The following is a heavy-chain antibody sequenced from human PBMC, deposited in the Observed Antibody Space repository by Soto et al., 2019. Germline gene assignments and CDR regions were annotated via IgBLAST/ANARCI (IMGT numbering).Heavy chain of an antibody. CDR3: ACERMGVTYRGFDS. Sequence: TRPITCTVSGGSTSTSYWTWIRQPPEKGLEWIGYVFDTGTTNYNPSLKSRVTMSVDTSKSHFSLKLSSVTAADTAVYYCACERMGVTYRGFDSWARGTSVLVSS. J-gene: IGHJ4*02. CDR2: VFDTGTT. V-gene: IGHV4-59*01. D-gene: IGHD2-21*01. CDR1: GGSTSTSY.